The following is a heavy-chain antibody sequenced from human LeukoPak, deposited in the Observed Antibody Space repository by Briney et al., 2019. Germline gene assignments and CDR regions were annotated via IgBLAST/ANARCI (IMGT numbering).Heavy chain of an antibody. CDR1: GYTFTGYY. CDR2: INPNSGGT. Sequence: ASVKVSCKASGYTFTGYYMHWVRQAPGQGLEWMGWINPNSGGTNYAQKFQGRVTMTRDTSISTAYMELSRLRSDDTAVYYCAKDYYGSGIPSDWGQGTLVTVSS. D-gene: IGHD3-10*01. J-gene: IGHJ4*02. CDR3: AKDYYGSGIPSD. V-gene: IGHV1-2*02.